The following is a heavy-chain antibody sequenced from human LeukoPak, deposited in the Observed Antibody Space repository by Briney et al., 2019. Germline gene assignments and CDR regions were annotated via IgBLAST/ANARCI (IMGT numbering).Heavy chain of an antibody. D-gene: IGHD3-22*01. J-gene: IGHJ4*02. Sequence: GSLRLSCAASGFTFSSYEMNWVRQAPGKGLEWVSYISDSGSTKYYADSVKGRFTISRDNAKNSVYLQMKSLRAEDTAVYYCVREGYYDSSGYLGVFDYWGQGTLVTVSS. CDR3: VREGYYDSSGYLGVFDY. CDR2: ISDSGSTK. CDR1: GFTFSSYE. V-gene: IGHV3-48*03.